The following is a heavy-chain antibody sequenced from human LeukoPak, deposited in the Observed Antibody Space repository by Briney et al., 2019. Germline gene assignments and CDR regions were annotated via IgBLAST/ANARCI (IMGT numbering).Heavy chain of an antibody. J-gene: IGHJ4*02. Sequence: PGGSLRLSCAASGFTFSRYWMSWVRQAPGKGLEWVANIKQDGSEKYYVDPVKGRFTISRDNAKNSLYLQMNSLRAEDTAVYYCARDCGGSGDYWGQGTLVTVSS. V-gene: IGHV3-7*01. CDR2: IKQDGSEK. CDR1: GFTFSRYW. CDR3: ARDCGGSGDY. D-gene: IGHD2-15*01.